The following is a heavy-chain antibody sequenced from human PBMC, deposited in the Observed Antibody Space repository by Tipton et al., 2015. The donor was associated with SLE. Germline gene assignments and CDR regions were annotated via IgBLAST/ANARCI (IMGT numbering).Heavy chain of an antibody. CDR2: IYYSGST. Sequence: TLSLTCTVSGGSISSSSYYWSWIRQPPGKGLEWIGYIYYSGSTNYNPSLKSRVTISVDTSKNQFSLKLSSVTAADTAVYYCARGTDAFDIWGQGTMVTVSS. CDR3: ARGTDAFDI. CDR1: GGSISSSSYY. J-gene: IGHJ3*02. V-gene: IGHV4-61*01.